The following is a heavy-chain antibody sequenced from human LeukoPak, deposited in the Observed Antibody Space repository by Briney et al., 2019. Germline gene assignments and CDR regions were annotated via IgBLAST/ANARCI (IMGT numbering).Heavy chain of an antibody. CDR1: GGSFSGYY. V-gene: IGHV4-34*01. Sequence: SETLSLTCAVYGGSFSGYYWSWICQPPGKGLEWIGEINHSGSTNYNPSLKSRVTISVDTSKNQFSLKLSSVTAADTAVYYCARLSGGGRHNTWGQGTLVTVSS. CDR2: INHSGST. CDR3: ARLSGGGRHNT. J-gene: IGHJ5*02. D-gene: IGHD3-16*01.